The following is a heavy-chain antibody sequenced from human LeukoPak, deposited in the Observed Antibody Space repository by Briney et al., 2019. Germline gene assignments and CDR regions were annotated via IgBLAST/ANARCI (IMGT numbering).Heavy chain of an antibody. CDR1: GGSISSYY. Sequence: PSETLSLTCTVSGGSISSYYWSWIRQPPGKGLEWIGYIYYSGSTNYNPSLKSRVTISVDTSKNQFSLKLSSVTAADTAVYYCARLPNLMTTDDYWGQGTLVTVSS. V-gene: IGHV4-59*08. J-gene: IGHJ4*02. CDR2: IYYSGST. CDR3: ARLPNLMTTDDY. D-gene: IGHD4-17*01.